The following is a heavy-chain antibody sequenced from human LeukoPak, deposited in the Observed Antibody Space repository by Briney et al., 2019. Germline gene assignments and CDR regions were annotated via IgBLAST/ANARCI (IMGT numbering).Heavy chain of an antibody. CDR3: ARVVFGSGSNWFDP. J-gene: IGHJ5*02. Sequence: KPGGSLRLSRAASGFTFSNSAMHWVRQAPGKGLEWVSYISSSSSYTNYADSVKGRFTISRDNAKNSLYLQMNSLRAEDTAVYYCARVVFGSGSNWFDPWGQGTLVTVSS. V-gene: IGHV3-11*05. D-gene: IGHD3-10*01. CDR2: ISSSSSYT. CDR1: GFTFSNSA.